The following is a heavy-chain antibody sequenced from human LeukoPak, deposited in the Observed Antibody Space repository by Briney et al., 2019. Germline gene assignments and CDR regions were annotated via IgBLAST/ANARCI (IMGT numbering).Heavy chain of an antibody. CDR2: INPSDSYT. CDR3: ARGSGSSGYYGMDV. J-gene: IGHJ6*04. Sequence: GESLKISCKGSGYSFSTYWINWVRQTRGKGPEWMGRINPSDSYTKYSPSFQGHVTISTDKSINTVHLQWSSLKASDTATYYCARGSGSSGYYGMDVWGKGTTVTVSS. D-gene: IGHD3-10*01. V-gene: IGHV5-10-1*01. CDR1: GYSFSTYW.